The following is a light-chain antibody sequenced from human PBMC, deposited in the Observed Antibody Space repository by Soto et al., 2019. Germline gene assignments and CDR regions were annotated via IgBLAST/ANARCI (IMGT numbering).Light chain of an antibody. J-gene: IGKJ1*01. CDR3: RQDYNYPHT. CDR2: AAA. CDR1: QGIRND. V-gene: IGKV1-6*01. Sequence: AIQMTQSPSSLSASVGDRVTITCRASQGIRNDLGWYQQKPGKAPTVLIFAAASLQRGVPSRFSGSGSGTDFTLTISSLQPEDFATYYCRQDYNYPHTFGQGTKVEIK.